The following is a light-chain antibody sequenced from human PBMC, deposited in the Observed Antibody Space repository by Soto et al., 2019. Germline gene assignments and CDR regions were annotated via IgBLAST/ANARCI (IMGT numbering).Light chain of an antibody. J-gene: IGLJ3*02. V-gene: IGLV1-40*01. Sequence: QSVLTQPPSVAGAPGQRVTLSCTGSSPNIGAGYGVHWYQQLPGTAPKLLIYGNSNRPSGVPDRFSGSKSGTSASLAITGLRAADEADYYCQSYDSSLSGWVFGGGTKVTVL. CDR3: QSYDSSLSGWV. CDR1: SPNIGAGYG. CDR2: GNS.